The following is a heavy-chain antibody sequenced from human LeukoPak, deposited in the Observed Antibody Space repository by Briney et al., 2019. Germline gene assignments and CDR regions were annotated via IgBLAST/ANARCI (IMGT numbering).Heavy chain of an antibody. D-gene: IGHD2-21*02. CDR2: INYSGST. CDR1: GGSISSYY. CDR3: ARVFDEAVVTAADDYYYYGMDV. V-gene: IGHV4-59*01. Sequence: SETLSLTCTVSGGSISSYYWSWIRQPPGKGLEWIGYINYSGSTNYNPSLKSRVTISVDTSKNQFSLKLSSVTAADTAVYYCARVFDEAVVTAADDYYYYGMDVWGQGTTVTVSS. J-gene: IGHJ6*02.